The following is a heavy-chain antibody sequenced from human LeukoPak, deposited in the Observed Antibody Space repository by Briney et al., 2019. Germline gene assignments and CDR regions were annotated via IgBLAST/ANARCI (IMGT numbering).Heavy chain of an antibody. CDR1: GGSFSGYY. Sequence: SETLSLTCAVCGGSFSGYYWSWIRQPPGKGLEWIGEINHSGSTNYNPSLKSRVTISVDTSKNQFSLKLSSVTAADTAVYYCARFGCSSTSCYRAYYYMDVWGKGTTVTVSS. D-gene: IGHD2-2*02. CDR2: INHSGST. CDR3: ARFGCSSTSCYRAYYYMDV. J-gene: IGHJ6*03. V-gene: IGHV4-34*01.